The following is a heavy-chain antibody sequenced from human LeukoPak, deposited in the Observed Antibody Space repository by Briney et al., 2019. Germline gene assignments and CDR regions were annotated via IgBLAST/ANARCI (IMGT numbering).Heavy chain of an antibody. CDR2: IYYSGTT. V-gene: IGHV4-59*08. CDR1: GGSITSHS. CDR3: ARHYDDILTGYPSTHFDS. Sequence: SETLSLTCAVSGGSITSHSWCWIRQPPGRGLEWIGYIYYSGTTYYNPSLESRVTISLDTSMNQFSLKLGSVTAADTAVYYCARHYDDILTGYPSTHFDSWGQGTLVTVSS. D-gene: IGHD3-9*01. J-gene: IGHJ4*02.